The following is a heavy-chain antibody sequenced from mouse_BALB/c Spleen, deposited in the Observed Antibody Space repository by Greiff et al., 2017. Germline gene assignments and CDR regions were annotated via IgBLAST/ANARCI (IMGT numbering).Heavy chain of an antibody. CDR3: ARDYYGSSSYAMDY. CDR2: ISSGSSTI. CDR1: GFTFSSFG. V-gene: IGHV5-17*02. Sequence: EVHLVESGGGLVQPGGSRKLSCAASGFTFSSFGMHWVRQAPEKGLEWVAYISSGSSTIYYADTVKGRFTISRDNPKNTLFLQMTSLRSEDTAMYYCARDYYGSSSYAMDYWGQGTSVTVSS. J-gene: IGHJ4*01. D-gene: IGHD1-1*01.